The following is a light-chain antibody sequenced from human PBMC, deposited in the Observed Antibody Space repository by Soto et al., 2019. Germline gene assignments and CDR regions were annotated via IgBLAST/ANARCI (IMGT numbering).Light chain of an antibody. V-gene: IGKV1-33*01. CDR2: DAS. CDR1: QDISKY. CDR3: LQYDYLPLA. Sequence: DLRMTQSPSSLSASVGDRVTITCQASQDISKYLNWYQQKPGRAPKLLIYDASNLEPGVPSRFSGSGSGTHFTFTISGLQTEDFATYYCLQYDYLPLAFGGGTKVDMK. J-gene: IGKJ4*01.